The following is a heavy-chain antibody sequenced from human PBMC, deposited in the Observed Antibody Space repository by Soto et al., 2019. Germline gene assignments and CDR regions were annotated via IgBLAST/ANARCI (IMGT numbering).Heavy chain of an antibody. CDR2: IYYSGST. Sequence: SETLSLTCTVSGGSISSYYWSWILQPPGKGLEWIGYIYYSGSTNYNPSLKSRVTISVDTSKNQFSLKLSSVTAADTAVYYCARSAAVRGVIVWFDPWGQGTLVTVSS. CDR3: ARSAAVRGVIVWFDP. D-gene: IGHD3-10*01. V-gene: IGHV4-59*01. J-gene: IGHJ5*02. CDR1: GGSISSYY.